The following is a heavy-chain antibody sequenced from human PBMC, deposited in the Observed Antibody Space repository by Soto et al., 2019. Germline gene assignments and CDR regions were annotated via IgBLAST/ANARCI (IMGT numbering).Heavy chain of an antibody. V-gene: IGHV1-18*01. J-gene: IGHJ4*02. Sequence: GASVKVSCKASGYTFTSYGISWVRQAPGQGLELMGWISAYNGNTNYAQKLQGRVTMTTDTSTSTAYMELRSLRSDDTAVYYCALTEYSSGWYVQRSRGHFDYWGQGTLVTVSS. CDR1: GYTFTSYG. D-gene: IGHD6-19*01. CDR2: ISAYNGNT. CDR3: ALTEYSSGWYVQRSRGHFDY.